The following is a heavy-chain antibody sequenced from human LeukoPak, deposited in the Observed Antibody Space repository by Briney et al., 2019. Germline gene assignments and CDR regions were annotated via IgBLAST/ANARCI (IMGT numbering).Heavy chain of an antibody. D-gene: IGHD2-2*01. CDR3: ASARWWQYCSSTSCPPDY. CDR1: GATFSSYT. CDR2: IIPIIGIA. V-gene: IGHV1-69*02. Sequence: SVKLSCKASGATFSSYTISRVRQAPGQGLEWLGRIIPIIGIANYEQKFQGRVTITADKTTSTAHMELSSLRSEDTAVYYYASARWWQYCSSTSCPPDYWGQGTLVTVSS. J-gene: IGHJ4*02.